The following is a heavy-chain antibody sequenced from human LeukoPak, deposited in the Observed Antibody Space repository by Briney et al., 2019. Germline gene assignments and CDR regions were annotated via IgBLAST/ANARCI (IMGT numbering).Heavy chain of an antibody. Sequence: GGSLRLSCAASGFTVSSNYMSWVRQAPGKGLEWVSVIYSGGSTYYADSVKGRFTISRDNSKNTLYLQMSSLRPEDTAEYFCGTEGGARGVDTVRYEYWGQGTLVTVSS. V-gene: IGHV3-66*01. CDR3: GTEGGARGVDTVRYEY. D-gene: IGHD3-16*02. CDR2: IYSGGST. J-gene: IGHJ1*01. CDR1: GFTVSSNY.